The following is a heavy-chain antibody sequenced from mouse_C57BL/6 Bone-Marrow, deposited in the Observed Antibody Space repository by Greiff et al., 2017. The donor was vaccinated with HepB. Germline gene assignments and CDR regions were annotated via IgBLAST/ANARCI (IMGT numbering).Heavy chain of an antibody. CDR3: ARKAAAYYWYFDV. J-gene: IGHJ1*03. Sequence: VQLQQPGAELVKPGASVKLSCKASGYTFTSYWMHWVKQRPGQGLEWIGMIHPNSGSTNYNEKLKSSATLTVDKSASTAYMQLSSRTSEDSAVYYCARKAAAYYWYFDVWGTGTTVTVSS. CDR2: IHPNSGST. D-gene: IGHD3-2*02. V-gene: IGHV1-64*01. CDR1: GYTFTSYW.